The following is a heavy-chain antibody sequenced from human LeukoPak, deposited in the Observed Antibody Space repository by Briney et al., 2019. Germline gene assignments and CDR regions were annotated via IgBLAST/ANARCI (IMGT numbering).Heavy chain of an antibody. Sequence: SETLSLTCTVSGGSISSYYWSWIRQPPGKGLEWIGYIYYSGSTNYNPSLKSRVTISVDTSKNQFSLKLSSVTAADTAVYYCARRDYDILTGYYSRTGFDYWGQGTLVTVSS. D-gene: IGHD3-9*01. CDR1: GGSISSYY. CDR3: ARRDYDILTGYYSRTGFDY. CDR2: IYYSGST. J-gene: IGHJ4*02. V-gene: IGHV4-59*08.